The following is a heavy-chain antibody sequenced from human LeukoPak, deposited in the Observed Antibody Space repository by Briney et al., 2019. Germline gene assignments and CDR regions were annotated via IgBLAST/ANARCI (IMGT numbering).Heavy chain of an antibody. V-gene: IGHV4-31*03. J-gene: IGHJ4*02. Sequence: KPSETLSLTCTVSGGSISSVGYYCSWIRQHPGKGLEWIGYIYYSGSTYYNPYLKSRVTISVDTSKNQFSLKLSSVTAADTAVYYCARHWSYYYDSSGFDYWGQGTLVTVSS. D-gene: IGHD3-22*01. CDR1: GGSISSVGYY. CDR2: IYYSGST. CDR3: ARHWSYYYDSSGFDY.